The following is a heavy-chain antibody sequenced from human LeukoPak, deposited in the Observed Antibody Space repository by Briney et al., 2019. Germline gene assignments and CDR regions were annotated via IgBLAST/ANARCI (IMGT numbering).Heavy chain of an antibody. D-gene: IGHD2-2*01. J-gene: IGHJ6*02. V-gene: IGHV4-34*01. CDR3: ARDGSRPYCSSTSCYGYYYYYGMDV. CDR2: INHSGST. CDR1: GGSFSGYY. Sequence: SETLSLTCAVYGGSFSGYYWSWIRQPPGKGLEWIGEINHSGSTNYNPSLKSRVTISVDTSKKQFSLKLSSVTAADTAVYYCARDGSRPYCSSTSCYGYYYYYGMDVWGQGITVTVSS.